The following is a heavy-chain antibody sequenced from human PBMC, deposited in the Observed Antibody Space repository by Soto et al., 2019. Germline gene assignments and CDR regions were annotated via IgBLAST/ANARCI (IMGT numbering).Heavy chain of an antibody. CDR1: GYTFTGYY. CDR3: ARGPRITWGAAGGMDV. Sequence: QVQLVQSGAEVKKPGASVKVSCKASGYTFTGYYMHWVRQAPGQGLEWMGWINPNSGGTNYAQKLHGWVTMTSDTSISTAYMELSRLRSDDTAVYYCARGPRITWGAAGGMDVWGQGTTVTVSS. V-gene: IGHV1-2*04. J-gene: IGHJ6*02. D-gene: IGHD6-25*01. CDR2: INPNSGGT.